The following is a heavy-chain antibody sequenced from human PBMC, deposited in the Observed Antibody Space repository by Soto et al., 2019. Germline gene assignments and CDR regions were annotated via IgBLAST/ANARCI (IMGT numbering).Heavy chain of an antibody. Sequence: QVQLQESGPGLVKPSQTLSLTCTVSGDSISRGGDYWNWIRQHPRKGLEWIGYIYHSGSTNYNPALKRRVTISVDTSKKQLSLELSSVTAADTAIYYCARDGAGAYGLGWFDPWGQGILVTVSS. J-gene: IGHJ5*02. D-gene: IGHD2-21*01. CDR2: IYHSGST. CDR3: ARDGAGAYGLGWFDP. V-gene: IGHV4-31*03. CDR1: GDSISRGGDY.